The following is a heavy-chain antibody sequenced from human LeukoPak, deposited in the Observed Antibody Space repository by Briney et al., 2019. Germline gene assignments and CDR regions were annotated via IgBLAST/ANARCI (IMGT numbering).Heavy chain of an antibody. V-gene: IGHV3-30*04. J-gene: IGHJ4*02. CDR1: GFTFSSYA. D-gene: IGHD3-10*01. CDR2: ISYDGSNK. CDR3: ASPYYYGSGSLDY. Sequence: TGGSLRLSCAASGFTFSSYAMHWVRQAPGKGLEWVAVISYDGSNKYYADSVKGRFTISRDNSKNTLYLQMNSLRAEDTAVYYCASPYYYGSGSLDYWGQGTLVTVSS.